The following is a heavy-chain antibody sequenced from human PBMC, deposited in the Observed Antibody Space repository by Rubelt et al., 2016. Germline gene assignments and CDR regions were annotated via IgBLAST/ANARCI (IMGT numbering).Heavy chain of an antibody. J-gene: IGHJ4*02. CDR2: KYYSGRT. V-gene: IGHV4-39*01. Sequence: QLQLQESGPGLVKPSETLSLTCTVSGASISSSPYYWAWIRQPPGKGLEWIGSKYYSGRTFSNASLQSRITISVDTSKKQFSLKLNSVTAADTAVYYWSRLIIASHPDYWGQGTLVTVSS. D-gene: IGHD2-15*01. CDR3: SRLIIASHPDY. CDR1: GASISSSPYY.